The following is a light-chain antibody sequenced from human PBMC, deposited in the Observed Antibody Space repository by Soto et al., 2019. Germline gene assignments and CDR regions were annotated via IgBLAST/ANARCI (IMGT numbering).Light chain of an antibody. V-gene: IGKV1-39*01. CDR1: QDIGAY. CDR2: AAS. CDR3: QHSYSTRT. Sequence: DIQMTQSPSSLSASIGDRVTISCRASQDIGAYVNWYQHKPWKAPRVLMYAASNLKSGVPPRFSGNGVGRDFTLIISDLQPEDFATYYCQHSYSTRTFGQGTKVERK. J-gene: IGKJ1*01.